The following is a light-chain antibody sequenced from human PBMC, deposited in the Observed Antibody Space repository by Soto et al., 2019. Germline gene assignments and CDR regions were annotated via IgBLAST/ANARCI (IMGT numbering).Light chain of an antibody. V-gene: IGLV1-51*01. CDR1: SSNVGENF. Sequence: QSVLTQPPSVSAAPGQKVSMSCSGNSSNVGENFVAWYQHLPGTAPRLLIYENNKRPSEIPDRFFGSKSGTSATLGITGLQTGDEADYYCGTWDSSLSAYVFGTGTKLTVL. CDR3: GTWDSSLSAYV. J-gene: IGLJ1*01. CDR2: ENN.